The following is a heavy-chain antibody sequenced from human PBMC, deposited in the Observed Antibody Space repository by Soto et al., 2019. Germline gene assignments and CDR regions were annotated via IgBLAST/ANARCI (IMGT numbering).Heavy chain of an antibody. D-gene: IGHD3-10*01. Sequence: EVQLLESGGGLVQPGGSLRLSCGVSGFTFNDFEMNWVRQAPGKGLEWLAYIDGSGATKKYADSVRGRFTTSRDNANNSLFLQMSSLSAADTAMYYCARGFGRFNYWGQGTLVSVSS. V-gene: IGHV3-48*03. CDR3: ARGFGRFNY. CDR2: IDGSGATK. J-gene: IGHJ4*02. CDR1: GFTFNDFE.